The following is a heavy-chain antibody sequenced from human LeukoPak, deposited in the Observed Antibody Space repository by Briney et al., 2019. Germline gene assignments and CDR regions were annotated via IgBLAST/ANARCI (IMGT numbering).Heavy chain of an antibody. D-gene: IGHD3-10*01. CDR1: GYTFTGYY. Sequence: GASVKVSCKASGYTFTGYYMHWVRQAPGQGLEWMGWINPNSGGTNYAQKFQGRVTMTRDTSISTAYMELSRLRSDDTAVYYCARARSKITMVRGVIILPGYWGQGTLVTVSS. CDR2: INPNSGGT. V-gene: IGHV1-2*02. J-gene: IGHJ4*02. CDR3: ARARSKITMVRGVIILPGY.